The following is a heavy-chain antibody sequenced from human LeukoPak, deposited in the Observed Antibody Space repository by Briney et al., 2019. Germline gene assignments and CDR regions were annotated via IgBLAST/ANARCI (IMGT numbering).Heavy chain of an antibody. CDR3: AELGITMIGGV. Sequence: GGSPRLSCAASGFTVSTNSMTWVRQAPGKGLEWVSVIYSGGSTYYPDSVKGRFTISRDNAKNSLYLQMNSLRAEDTAVYYCAELGITMIGGVWGKGTTVTISS. V-gene: IGHV3-66*01. D-gene: IGHD3-10*02. CDR2: IYSGGST. CDR1: GFTVSTNS. J-gene: IGHJ6*04.